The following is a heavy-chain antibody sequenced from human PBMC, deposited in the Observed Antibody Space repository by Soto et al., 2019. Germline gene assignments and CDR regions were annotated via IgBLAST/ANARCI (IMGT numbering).Heavy chain of an antibody. Sequence: QVQLQESGPGLVKLSGTLSLTCVVSGVSISSHEWWTWVRQPPGKGLEWIGESHESGNTNYNSSLGSRVTISVDKSKNQFSLKLSSVTVADTAVYYCATKGSSRFYLGQGTLVTVSS. J-gene: IGHJ4*02. CDR3: ATKGSSRFY. V-gene: IGHV4-4*02. CDR2: SHESGNT. CDR1: GVSISSHEW. D-gene: IGHD6-13*01.